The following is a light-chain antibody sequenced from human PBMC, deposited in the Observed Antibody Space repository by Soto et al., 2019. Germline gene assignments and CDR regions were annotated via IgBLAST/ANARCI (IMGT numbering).Light chain of an antibody. J-gene: IGLJ1*01. V-gene: IGLV2-14*03. CDR3: SSYRSTSTLYV. CDR1: SSDVGGYNY. CDR2: DVS. Sequence: QSALTQAASVSGSPGQSITISCTGTSSDVGGYNYVSWYQHHPGKAPKLMIYDVSNRPSGVSNRFSGSKSGNTASLTISGLQAEDEADYYCSSYRSTSTLYVFGTGTKLTVL.